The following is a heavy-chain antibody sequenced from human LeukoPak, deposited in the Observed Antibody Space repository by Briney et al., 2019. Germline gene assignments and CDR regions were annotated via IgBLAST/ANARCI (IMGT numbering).Heavy chain of an antibody. CDR1: GYTFTSYA. J-gene: IGHJ4*02. Sequence: ASVKVSCKASGYTFTSYAMHWVRQAPGQRLEWMGWINAGNGNTKYSQKFQGRVTITRDTSASTAYMELSSLRSEDTAVYYCARDSERAGGEGFDYWGQGTLVTVSS. V-gene: IGHV1-3*01. CDR3: ARDSERAGGEGFDY. CDR2: INAGNGNT. D-gene: IGHD2-21*01.